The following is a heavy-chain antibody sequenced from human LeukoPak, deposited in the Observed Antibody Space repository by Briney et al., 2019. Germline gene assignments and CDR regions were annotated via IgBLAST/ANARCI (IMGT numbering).Heavy chain of an antibody. Sequence: GGSLRLSCAASGFTFSSYSMNWVRQAPGKGLEWVSSISSSSSYIYYADSVKGRFTISRDNAKNSPYLQMNSLRAEDTAVYYCARMIAVAGTDYWGQGTLVTVSS. CDR1: GFTFSSYS. D-gene: IGHD6-19*01. J-gene: IGHJ4*02. CDR2: ISSSSSYI. V-gene: IGHV3-21*01. CDR3: ARMIAVAGTDY.